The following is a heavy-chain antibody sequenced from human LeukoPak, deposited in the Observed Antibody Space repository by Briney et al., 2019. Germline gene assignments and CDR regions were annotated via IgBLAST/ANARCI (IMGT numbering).Heavy chain of an antibody. D-gene: IGHD3-10*01. CDR2: IYYSGSP. CDR3: AVTMVRGVMGDY. Sequence: PSETLSLTCTVSGGSISSSSYFWGWIRQPPGKGLGWIGSIYYSGSPYYNPSLKSRVTIPVDTSKNQVSLKLSSVTAADTAVYYCAVTMVRGVMGDYWGQGTLVTVSS. V-gene: IGHV4-39*07. J-gene: IGHJ4*02. CDR1: GGSISSSSYF.